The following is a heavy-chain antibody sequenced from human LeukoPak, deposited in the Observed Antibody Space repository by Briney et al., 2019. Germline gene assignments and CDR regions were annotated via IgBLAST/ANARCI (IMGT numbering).Heavy chain of an antibody. D-gene: IGHD3-3*01. CDR1: GGSISSSSYY. CDR2: IYYSGST. CDR3: ARHVASWRDVERDYYYMGV. Sequence: PSETLSLTCTVSGGSISSSSYYWGWVRQPPGKGLEWIGSIYYSGSTYYNPSLKSRVTISVDTSKNQFSLKLSSVTAADTAVYYCARHVASWRDVERDYYYMGVWGKGTTVTISS. V-gene: IGHV4-39*01. J-gene: IGHJ6*03.